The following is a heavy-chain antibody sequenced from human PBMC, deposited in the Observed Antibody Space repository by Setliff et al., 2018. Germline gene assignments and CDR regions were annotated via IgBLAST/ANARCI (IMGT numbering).Heavy chain of an antibody. V-gene: IGHV4-4*07. CDR3: ARDYYDSSGYYLLAFDI. D-gene: IGHD3-22*01. CDR1: GGSISSYY. J-gene: IGHJ3*02. CDR2: IYIGGSA. Sequence: PSETLSLTCTVSGGSISSYYWSWIRQPAGKGLEWIGHIYIGGSANYNPSLKSRVTMSIDTSKNQFSLKLNSVTAADMAVYYCARDYYDSSGYYLLAFDIWGQGTMVTVSS.